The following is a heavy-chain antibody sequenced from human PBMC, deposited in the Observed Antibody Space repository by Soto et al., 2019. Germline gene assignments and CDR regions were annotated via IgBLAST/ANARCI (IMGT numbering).Heavy chain of an antibody. J-gene: IGHJ4*02. CDR2: ISWNSGSI. D-gene: IGHD4-4*01. CDR3: AKDPTAHTTVPEN. Sequence: GGSLRLSCAASGFTFDDYAMHWVRQAPGKGLEWVSGISWNSGSIGYADSVKGRFTISRDNAKNSLYLQMNSLRAEDTALYYCAKDPTAHTTVPENWGQGTLVTVSS. V-gene: IGHV3-9*01. CDR1: GFTFDDYA.